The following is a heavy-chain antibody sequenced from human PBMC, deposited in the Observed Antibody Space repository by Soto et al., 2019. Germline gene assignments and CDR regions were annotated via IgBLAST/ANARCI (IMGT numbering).Heavy chain of an antibody. D-gene: IGHD6-19*01. V-gene: IGHV3-23*01. Sequence: GGSLRLSCAASGFSFGTFVMTWFRQAPGGGLEWVASITDSGYTASYAETVEGRFTVSRDNSKNKLHLQMNDLRAEDTATYYCAKNGQWLATPPEAWGQGTLVTVSS. CDR1: GFSFGTFV. J-gene: IGHJ4*02. CDR2: ITDSGYTA. CDR3: AKNGQWLATPPEA.